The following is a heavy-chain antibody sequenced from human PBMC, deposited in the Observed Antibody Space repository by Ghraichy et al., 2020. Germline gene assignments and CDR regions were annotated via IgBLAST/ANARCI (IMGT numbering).Heavy chain of an antibody. D-gene: IGHD3-10*01. CDR1: GFTVSSNY. CDR2: IYSGGST. V-gene: IGHV3-53*01. CDR3: ARGGHYYGSGSYYNLAFDI. J-gene: IGHJ3*02. Sequence: GGSLRLSCAASGFTVSSNYMSWVRQAPGKGLEWVSVIYSGGSTYYADSVKGRFTISRDNSKNTLYLQMNSLRAEDTAVYYCARGGHYYGSGSYYNLAFDIWGQGTMVTVSS.